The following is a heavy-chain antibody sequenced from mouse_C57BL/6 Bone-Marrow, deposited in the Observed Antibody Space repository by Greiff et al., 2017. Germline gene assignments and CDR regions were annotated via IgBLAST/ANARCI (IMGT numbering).Heavy chain of an antibody. D-gene: IGHD1-1*01. V-gene: IGHV1-80*01. CDR1: GYAFSSYR. CDR3: AGWWGTVVATNYCGD. J-gene: IGHJ2*01. Sequence: QVQLQQSGAELVKLGASVKISCKASGYAFSSYRMNWVKQRPGKGLEWIGLLYPGDGATNYNGKFKGKATLTADKSSSTAYIQLSSLTSEDSAVYFCAGWWGTVVATNYCGDWGQGATLTVSS. CDR2: LYPGDGAT.